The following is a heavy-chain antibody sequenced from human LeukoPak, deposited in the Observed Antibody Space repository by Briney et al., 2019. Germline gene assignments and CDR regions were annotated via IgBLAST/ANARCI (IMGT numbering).Heavy chain of an antibody. CDR1: GFTFDDYT. CDR3: AKGPYSSSPYYYYYYMDV. CDR2: ISWDGGGT. D-gene: IGHD6-6*01. V-gene: IGHV3-43*01. Sequence: GGSLRLSCAASGFTFDDYTMHWVRQAPGKGLEWVSLISWDGGGTYYADSVKGRFTISRDNSKNSLYLQMNSLRTEDTALYYCAKGPYSSSPYYYYYYMDVWGKGTTVTVSS. J-gene: IGHJ6*03.